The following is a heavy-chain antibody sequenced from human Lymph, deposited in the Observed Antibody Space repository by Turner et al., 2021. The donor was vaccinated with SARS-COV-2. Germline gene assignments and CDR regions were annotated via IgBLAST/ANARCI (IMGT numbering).Heavy chain of an antibody. J-gene: IGHJ6*02. CDR1: GFSFSSYG. CDR3: ARDWGVGAAGKAYYYGMDV. V-gene: IGHV3-33*01. CDR2: IWYDGSKK. Sequence: QVQLVESGGGVVQPGRSLRLSCAASGFSFSSYGMHWVRQAPGKGLEWVAGIWYDGSKKYYADSVKGRFTISRDNSKNTLYLQRNSLRAEDTAVYYCARDWGVGAAGKAYYYGMDVWGQGTTVTVSS. D-gene: IGHD6-13*01.